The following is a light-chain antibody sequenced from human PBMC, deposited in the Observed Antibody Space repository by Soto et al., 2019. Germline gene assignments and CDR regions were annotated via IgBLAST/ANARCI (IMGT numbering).Light chain of an antibody. CDR3: SSYTSSSTKV. CDR1: SSDVGGYNY. CDR2: DVS. Sequence: QCALTQPASGSGSPGQSSSISSPGTSSDVGGYNYVSWYQQHPGKAPKLMIYDVSNRPSGVSNRFSGSKSGNTASLTISGLQAEDEADYYCSSYTSSSTKVFGTGTKVTVL. J-gene: IGLJ1*01. V-gene: IGLV2-14*01.